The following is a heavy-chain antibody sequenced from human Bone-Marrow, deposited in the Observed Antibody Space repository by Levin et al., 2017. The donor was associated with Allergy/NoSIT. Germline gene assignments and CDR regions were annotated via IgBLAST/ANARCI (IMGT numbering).Heavy chain of an antibody. V-gene: IGHV5-51*01. D-gene: IGHD6-19*01. CDR2: IYPGDSDT. Sequence: GESLKISCKGSGYSFTSYWIGWVRQMPGKGLEWMGIIYPGDSDTRYSPSFQGQVTISADKSISTAYLQWSSLKASDTAMYYCARLGAAVAGTLGPTWFDPWGQGTLVTVSS. CDR1: GYSFTSYW. CDR3: ARLGAAVAGTLGPTWFDP. J-gene: IGHJ5*02.